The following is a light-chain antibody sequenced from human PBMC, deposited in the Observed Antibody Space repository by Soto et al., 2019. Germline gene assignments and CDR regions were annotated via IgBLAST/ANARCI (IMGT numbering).Light chain of an antibody. Sequence: EVVMTQSPGTLCVSPGERATLSCRASESVRSHLAWYRQTPGQAPRLLISDASNRATGIPDRFSGSGSGTDFTLTISSLEPEDFAVYYCQQRSNWPPWTFGQGTKVDI. CDR2: DAS. CDR1: ESVRSH. V-gene: IGKV3-11*01. J-gene: IGKJ1*01. CDR3: QQRSNWPPWT.